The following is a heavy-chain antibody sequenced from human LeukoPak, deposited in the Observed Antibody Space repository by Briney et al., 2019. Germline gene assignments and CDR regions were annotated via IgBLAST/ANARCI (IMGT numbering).Heavy chain of an antibody. CDR2: ISGSGGST. D-gene: IGHD3-9*01. Sequence: GGSLRLSCAASGFTFSSYAMSWVRQAPGKGLEWVSAISGSGGSTYYADSVKGRFTISRDNSKNTLYLQMNSLRAEDTAVYYCAKDPYDILTGGNAFDIWGQGTMVTVSS. V-gene: IGHV3-23*01. CDR3: AKDPYDILTGGNAFDI. CDR1: GFTFSSYA. J-gene: IGHJ3*02.